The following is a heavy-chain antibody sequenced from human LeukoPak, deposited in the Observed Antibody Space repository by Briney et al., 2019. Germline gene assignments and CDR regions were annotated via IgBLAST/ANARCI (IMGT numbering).Heavy chain of an antibody. Sequence: GESLKISCKGSGYSFINFWIAWVRQMPGKGLEWMGIIYPGDSDTKYSPSFEGQVTISADESTSTAYLQWRSLKASDTAMYYCARRGGGAEEIDHWGQGTLVTVSS. CDR1: GYSFINFW. CDR2: IYPGDSDT. CDR3: ARRGGGAEEIDH. V-gene: IGHV5-51*01. J-gene: IGHJ4*02. D-gene: IGHD3-10*01.